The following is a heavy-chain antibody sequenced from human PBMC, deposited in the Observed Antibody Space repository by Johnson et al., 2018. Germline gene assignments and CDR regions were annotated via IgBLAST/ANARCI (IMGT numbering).Heavy chain of an antibody. CDR1: GFAFGDYA. V-gene: IGHV3-9*01. CDR3: AKATNLDYYDYEYFQH. Sequence: EVQLLESGGGLVQPGTSLRLSCAASGFAFGDYAMHWVRQAPGKGLEWVSGISWNSGSIVYADSVKGRFTISRNNAKNSLYLQMNSLRVEDKALYYCAKATNLDYYDYEYFQHWGQGTLVTVSS. D-gene: IGHD4-17*01. CDR2: ISWNSGSI. J-gene: IGHJ1*01.